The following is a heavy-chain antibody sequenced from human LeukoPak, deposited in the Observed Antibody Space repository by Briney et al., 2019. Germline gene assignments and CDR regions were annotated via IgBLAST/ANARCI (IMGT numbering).Heavy chain of an antibody. CDR1: GFTFSSYW. Sequence: GGSLRLSCAASGFTFSSYWMSWIRQAPGKGLEWVSYISSSGDSIYYADSVEGRFTISRDNAKNSLYLQMNSLRAEDTAVYYCAREGRRPPYYYYYMDVWGKGTTVTISS. J-gene: IGHJ6*03. V-gene: IGHV3-11*01. CDR3: AREGRRPPYYYYYMDV. CDR2: ISSSGDSI.